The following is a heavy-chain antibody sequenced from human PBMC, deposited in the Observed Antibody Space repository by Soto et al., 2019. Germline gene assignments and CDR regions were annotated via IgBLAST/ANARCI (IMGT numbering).Heavy chain of an antibody. V-gene: IGHV1-69*06. D-gene: IGHD2-21*01. CDR2: IIPISDTR. CDR1: RDTFSKYA. J-gene: IGHJ4*02. Sequence: QVQLVQSGAEVKKPGSSVKVSCKASRDTFSKYALSWVRQAPGHGLEWMGGIIPISDTRNYAQKFQGRVTISAEKSTGTVYMELTSLRSEDTAVYYCARGPNSDCWGQGTLVIVSS. CDR3: ARGPNSDC.